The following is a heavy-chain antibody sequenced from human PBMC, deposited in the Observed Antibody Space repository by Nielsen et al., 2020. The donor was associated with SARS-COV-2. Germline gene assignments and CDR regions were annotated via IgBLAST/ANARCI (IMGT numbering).Heavy chain of an antibody. J-gene: IGHJ6*03. D-gene: IGHD3-3*01. CDR2: ISSSGSTI. Sequence: GESLKTSCAASGFTFSDYYMSWIRQAPGKGLEWVSYISSSGSTIYYADSVKGRFTISRDNAKNSLYLQMNSLRAEDTAVYYCAKDYPGYDFWSGYYFPYYYMDVWGKGTTVTVSS. CDR1: GFTFSDYY. V-gene: IGHV3-11*04. CDR3: AKDYPGYDFWSGYYFPYYYMDV.